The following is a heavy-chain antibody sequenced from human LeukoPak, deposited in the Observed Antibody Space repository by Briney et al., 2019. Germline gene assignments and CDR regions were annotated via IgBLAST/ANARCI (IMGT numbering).Heavy chain of an antibody. Sequence: SETLSLTCAVYGGSFSGYYWSGIRQPPGKGLEWIGEINHSGSTSYNPSLKSRVTISVDTSKNQFSLKLSSVTAADTAVYYCARFVDTAMVYDYWGQGTLVTVSS. J-gene: IGHJ4*02. D-gene: IGHD5-18*01. CDR3: ARFVDTAMVYDY. V-gene: IGHV4-34*01. CDR2: INHSGST. CDR1: GGSFSGYY.